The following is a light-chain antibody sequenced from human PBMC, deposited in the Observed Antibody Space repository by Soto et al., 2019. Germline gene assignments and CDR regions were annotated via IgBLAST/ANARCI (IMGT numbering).Light chain of an antibody. Sequence: AIQMTQSPSSLSASVGDRVTITCRATQDIREDLGWYQQKPGKAPKLLIYAASSLQSEIPSRFSVSGSGTDFYLTITILQPEDFAAYFCRQDHGFPLTFCGVTKVEIK. CDR2: AAS. CDR1: QDIRED. J-gene: IGKJ4*01. CDR3: RQDHGFPLT. V-gene: IGKV1-6*01.